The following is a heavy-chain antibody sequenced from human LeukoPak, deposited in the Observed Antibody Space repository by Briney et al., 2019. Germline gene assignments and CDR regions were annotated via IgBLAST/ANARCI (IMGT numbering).Heavy chain of an antibody. J-gene: IGHJ4*02. D-gene: IGHD5-18*01. CDR2: ISGSGGST. CDR1: GFTLSSYA. CDR3: AKGYSYGPSKYYFDY. V-gene: IGHV3-23*01. Sequence: GGSLTLSCAASGFTLSSYAMSWVRPAAGKGLEWVSAISGSGGSTYYADSVKGRFTISRDNSKNTLYLQMNSLRAEDTAVYYCAKGYSYGPSKYYFDYWGQGTLVTVSS.